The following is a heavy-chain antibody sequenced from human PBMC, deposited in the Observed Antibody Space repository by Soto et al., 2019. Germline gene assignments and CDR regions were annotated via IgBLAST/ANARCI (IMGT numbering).Heavy chain of an antibody. Sequence: GSLRLSCAASGFNFNNYAMSWVRQAPGKGLEWVSAISGSGGTTYHADSVKGRFTISRDNSKNTLYLQMNSLRAEETAVYWCANDTYLLPSTGVFDSWGHGTLVTVSS. CDR3: ANDTYLLPSTGVFDS. CDR2: ISGSGGTT. D-gene: IGHD7-27*01. CDR1: GFNFNNYA. J-gene: IGHJ4*01. V-gene: IGHV3-23*01.